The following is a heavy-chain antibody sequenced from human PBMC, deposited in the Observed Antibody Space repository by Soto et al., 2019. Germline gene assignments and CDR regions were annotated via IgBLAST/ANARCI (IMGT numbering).Heavy chain of an antibody. J-gene: IGHJ5*02. CDR1: GVTFSSYA. CDR3: ARVEQWLVHWFDP. CDR2: IIPIFGTA. V-gene: IGHV1-69*06. D-gene: IGHD6-19*01. Sequence: SVKVSCKASGVTFSSYAISWVRQAPGQGLEWMGGIIPIFGTANYAQKFQGRVTITADKSTSTAYMELSSLRSEDTAVYYCARVEQWLVHWFDPWGQGTLVTVSS.